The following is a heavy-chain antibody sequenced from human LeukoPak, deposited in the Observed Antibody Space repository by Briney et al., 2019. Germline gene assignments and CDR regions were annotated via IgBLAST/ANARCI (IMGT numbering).Heavy chain of an antibody. Sequence: PSETLSLTCAVYGGSFSGYYWSWIRQPPGKGLEWIGEINHSGSTNYNPSLKSRVTISVDTSKNQFSLKPSSVTAADTAVYYCARDGDSSSWFDYWGQGTLVTVSS. CDR3: ARDGDSSSWFDY. D-gene: IGHD6-13*01. J-gene: IGHJ4*02. CDR1: GGSFSGYY. CDR2: INHSGST. V-gene: IGHV4-34*01.